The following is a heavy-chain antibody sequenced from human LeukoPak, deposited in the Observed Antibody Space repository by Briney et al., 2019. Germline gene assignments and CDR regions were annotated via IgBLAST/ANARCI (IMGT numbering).Heavy chain of an antibody. Sequence: GGSLRLSCAASGFTFSSYWMSWVRQAPGKGLEWVAFIRYDGSNKYYADSVKGRFTISRDNSKNTLYLQMNSLRAEDTAVYYCTGAYCSSTSCYDNYFDYWGQGTLVTVSS. CDR2: IRYDGSNK. CDR1: GFTFSSYW. CDR3: TGAYCSSTSCYDNYFDY. V-gene: IGHV3-30*02. J-gene: IGHJ4*02. D-gene: IGHD2-2*01.